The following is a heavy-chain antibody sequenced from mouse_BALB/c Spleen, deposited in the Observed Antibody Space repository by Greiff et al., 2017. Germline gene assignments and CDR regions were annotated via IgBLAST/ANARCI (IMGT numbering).Heavy chain of an antibody. D-gene: IGHD1-1*01. J-gene: IGHJ1*01. Sequence: EVKVVESGGGLVQPGGSRKLSCAASGFTFSSFGMHWVRQAPEKGLEWVAYISSGSSTIYYADTVKGRFTISRDNPKNTLFLQMTSLRSEDTAMYYCARLGITTEVEYFDVWGAGTTVTVSS. CDR1: GFTFSSFG. V-gene: IGHV5-17*02. CDR3: ARLGITTEVEYFDV. CDR2: ISSGSSTI.